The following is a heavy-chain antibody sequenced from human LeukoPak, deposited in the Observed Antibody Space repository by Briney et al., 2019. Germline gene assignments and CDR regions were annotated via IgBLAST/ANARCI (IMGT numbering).Heavy chain of an antibody. V-gene: IGHV3-7*01. CDR3: ARGYSGSLLSAFDI. J-gene: IGHJ3*02. CDR2: IKQDGSEK. Sequence: PGGSLRLSFAASGFTFSSYWMSWVRQAPGKGLEWVANIKQDGSEKYYVDSVKGRFTISRDNAKNSLYLQMNSLRAEDTAVYYCARGYSGSLLSAFDIWGQGTMVTVSS. D-gene: IGHD1-26*01. CDR1: GFTFSSYW.